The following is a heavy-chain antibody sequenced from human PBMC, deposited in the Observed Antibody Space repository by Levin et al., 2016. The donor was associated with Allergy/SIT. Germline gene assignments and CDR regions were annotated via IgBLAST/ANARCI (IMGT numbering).Heavy chain of an antibody. CDR3: ASNYNYLRGYYYYGMDV. CDR1: GFTFSNFA. V-gene: IGHV3-23*01. D-gene: IGHD5-24*01. Sequence: GGSLRLSCAASGFTFSNFAMSWVRQAPGRGLEWVSAISGGGDGTYHADSVKGRFTVSRDNSKSMLYLQMNSLRAEDTAVYYCASNYNYLRGYYYYGMDVWGQGTTVTVSS. J-gene: IGHJ6*02. CDR2: ISGGGDGT.